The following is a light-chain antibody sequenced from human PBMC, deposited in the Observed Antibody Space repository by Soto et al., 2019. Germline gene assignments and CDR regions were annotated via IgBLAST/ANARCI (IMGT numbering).Light chain of an antibody. Sequence: QSALTQPRSVSGSPGQSVTISCTGTSSDVGSYNSVSWYQQHPGRAPKLMIYDVTNRPSGVPDRFSGSKSGNTASPTISGLQADDEADYYCCSYAGSYTYVFGTGTKLTVL. V-gene: IGLV2-11*01. CDR2: DVT. CDR1: SSDVGSYNS. J-gene: IGLJ1*01. CDR3: CSYAGSYTYV.